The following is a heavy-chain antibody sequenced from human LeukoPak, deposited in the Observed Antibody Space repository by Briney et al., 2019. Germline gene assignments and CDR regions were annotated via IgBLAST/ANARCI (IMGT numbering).Heavy chain of an antibody. J-gene: IGHJ4*02. CDR3: ARSGWFGEASML. D-gene: IGHD3-10*01. CDR1: ANSISSGYY. Sequence: PSETLSLTCTVSANSISSGYYWGWIRQPPGKGLEWIGSIYHSGSTYYNSSLQSRVTISVDTSKNQFSLKLSSVTAADTAVYYCARSGWFGEASMLWGQGTLVTVSS. CDR2: IYHSGST. V-gene: IGHV4-38-2*02.